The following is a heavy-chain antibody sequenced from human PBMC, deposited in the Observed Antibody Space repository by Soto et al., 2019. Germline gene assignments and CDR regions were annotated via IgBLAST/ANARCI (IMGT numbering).Heavy chain of an antibody. D-gene: IGHD2-2*01. CDR3: AKDRAVVVPVSTSYFHYYGLDV. V-gene: IGHV3-9*01. CDR2: VGWNGGDI. Sequence: GGSLRLSCAASGFTLDDYTMHWVRQAPGKGLEWVAGVGWNGGDIVYADSVKGRFTVSRDNTKNSLYLEMNSLRTEDTAIYYCAKDRAVVVPVSTSYFHYYGLDVWGQGTTVTVPS. CDR1: GFTLDDYT. J-gene: IGHJ6*02.